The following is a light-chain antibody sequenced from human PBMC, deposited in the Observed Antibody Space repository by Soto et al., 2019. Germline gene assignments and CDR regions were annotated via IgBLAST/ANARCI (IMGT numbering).Light chain of an antibody. J-gene: IGLJ1*01. Sequence: QSVLTQPPSVSAAPGQKVTISCSGSSSNIGNNYVSWYQQLPGTAPKLLIYKTNQRPSGVPDRFSGSKSGTSASLAISELRTEDEADYYCAAWDDGLHSYVFGTGTKVTVL. CDR1: SSNIGNNY. CDR2: KTN. CDR3: AAWDDGLHSYV. V-gene: IGLV1-47*01.